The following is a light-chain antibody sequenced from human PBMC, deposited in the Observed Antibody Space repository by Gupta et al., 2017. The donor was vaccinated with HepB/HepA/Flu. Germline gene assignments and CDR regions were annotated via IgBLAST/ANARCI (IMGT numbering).Light chain of an antibody. V-gene: IGKV1-12*01. Sequence: DLQMTQSPSSVSASVGDKVTITCRASQGIRTWLAWYQQKPGKAPKLLIYAASTLQSGVPSRFRGSGSGTDFTLSIVSLQPEDSATYYCQQSDTFPRTFGGGTKVEIK. CDR2: AAS. CDR3: QQSDTFPRT. J-gene: IGKJ4*01. CDR1: QGIRTW.